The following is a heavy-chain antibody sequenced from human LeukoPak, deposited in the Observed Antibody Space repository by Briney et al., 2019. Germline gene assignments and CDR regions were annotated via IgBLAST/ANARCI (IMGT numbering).Heavy chain of an antibody. CDR2: IYSDGST. D-gene: IGHD5-18*01. CDR1: GFTVSDNY. V-gene: IGHV3-66*01. J-gene: IGHJ4*02. Sequence: GGSLRLSCAASGFTVSDNYMSWVRQAPGKGLEWVSVIYSDGSTYYADSVKGRFTISRDISKNQLYLQLNSLRAEDTAVYYCAGGGYSYVFFDYWGQGTLVTVSS. CDR3: AGGGYSYVFFDY.